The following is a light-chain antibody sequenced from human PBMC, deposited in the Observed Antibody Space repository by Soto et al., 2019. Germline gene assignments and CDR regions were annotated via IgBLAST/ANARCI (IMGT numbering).Light chain of an antibody. V-gene: IGKV1-5*01. Sequence: DIQMTQSPSTLSASVGDRVTITCRASQSISSWLAWYQQNPGKAPKLLIYDASSLESGVPSRFSGSGSGTEFTLTISRLQPDDFATYYCKQYTSYSWTFCQGTKVDIK. CDR3: KQYTSYSWT. J-gene: IGKJ1*01. CDR2: DAS. CDR1: QSISSW.